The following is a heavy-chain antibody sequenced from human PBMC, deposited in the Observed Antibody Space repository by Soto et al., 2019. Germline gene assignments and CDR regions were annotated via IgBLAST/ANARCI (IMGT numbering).Heavy chain of an antibody. CDR2: IYPGDSDT. J-gene: IGHJ6*02. CDR1: GYSFTSYW. CDR3: ARPRESGKNYYGVDV. V-gene: IGHV5-51*01. Sequence: PGESLKISCKGSGYSFTSYWIGWVRQMPGKGLEWMGIIYPGDSDTRYSPSFQGQVTISADKSISTAYLQWSSLKASDTAMYYCARPRESGKNYYGVDVWGQGTTVTVSS.